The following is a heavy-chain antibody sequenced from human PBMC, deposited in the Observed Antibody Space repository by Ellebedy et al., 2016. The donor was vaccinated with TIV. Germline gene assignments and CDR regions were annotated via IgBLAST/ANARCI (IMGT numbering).Heavy chain of an antibody. CDR1: GFTFSSYN. Sequence: GESLKISCAASGFTFSSYNMNWVRQAPGTGLEWVSYISSSSSTIYSADSVKGRFPISRDNAKNSLYLQMNSLRAEDTAVYYCARVRQSLHGYGMDVWGQGTTVTVSS. CDR2: ISSSSSTI. D-gene: IGHD6-19*01. CDR3: ARVRQSLHGYGMDV. J-gene: IGHJ6*02. V-gene: IGHV3-48*01.